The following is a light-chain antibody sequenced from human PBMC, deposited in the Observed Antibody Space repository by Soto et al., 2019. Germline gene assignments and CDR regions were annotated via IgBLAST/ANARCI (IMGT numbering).Light chain of an antibody. CDR3: QQYNDWPLT. CDR1: QSVNSN. CDR2: GVS. J-gene: IGKJ4*01. V-gene: IGKV3-15*01. Sequence: EIVMTQSPATLSVSPGERASLSCRASQSVNSNLAWYQQKPGQAPRLLIYGVSTRATGIPARFSGSGSGTEFTITISSLQSEDFAVYYCQQYNDWPLTFGGGTKVEIK.